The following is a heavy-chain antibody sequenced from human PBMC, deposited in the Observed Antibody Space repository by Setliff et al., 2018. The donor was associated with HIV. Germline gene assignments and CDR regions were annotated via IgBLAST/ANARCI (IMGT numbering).Heavy chain of an antibody. V-gene: IGHV3-15*01. J-gene: IGHJ4*02. D-gene: IGHD3-22*01. Sequence: GALRLSCAASGFTFSNAWMSWVRQAPGKGLEWVGRIKSKTDGGTTDYAAPVKGRFTISRDDSKNTLYLQMNSLKTEDTAVYYCTTDGYPRYYYDSSGYYYSDYWGQGTLVTVSS. CDR1: GFTFSNAW. CDR3: TTDGYPRYYYDSSGYYYSDY. CDR2: IKSKTDGGTT.